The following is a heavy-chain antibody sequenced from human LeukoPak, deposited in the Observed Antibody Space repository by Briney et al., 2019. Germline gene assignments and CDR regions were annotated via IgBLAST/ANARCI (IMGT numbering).Heavy chain of an antibody. Sequence: PGGSLRLSCAASGFTFSSYGMHWVRQAPGKGLEWVAFILNDGTNKYHADSVKGRFTVSRDNSKNTLYLQMNSLRTEDSAVYYCANEWLHISGTYKASNWGQGTLVTVSS. CDR1: GFTFSSYG. CDR2: ILNDGTNK. D-gene: IGHD3-10*01. J-gene: IGHJ4*02. V-gene: IGHV3-30*02. CDR3: ANEWLHISGTYKASN.